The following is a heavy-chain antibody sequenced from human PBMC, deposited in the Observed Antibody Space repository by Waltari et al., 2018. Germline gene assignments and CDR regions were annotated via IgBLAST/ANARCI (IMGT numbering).Heavy chain of an antibody. D-gene: IGHD3-3*01. J-gene: IGHJ4*02. CDR3: ARSITIFGGGPAY. CDR1: GGSISSSSYY. Sequence: QLQLQESGPGLVKPSETLSLTCTVSGGSISSSSYYWGWIRQPPGKGVEWIGSIDYSGSTYYHPSLKSRVTISVDTSKSQFSLRLSSVTAADTAVYYWARSITIFGGGPAYWGQGTLVTVSS. CDR2: IDYSGST. V-gene: IGHV4-39*07.